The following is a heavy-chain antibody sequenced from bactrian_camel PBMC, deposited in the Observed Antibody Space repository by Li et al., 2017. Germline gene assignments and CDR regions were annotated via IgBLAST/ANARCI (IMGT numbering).Heavy chain of an antibody. CDR2: IDVDGTT. CDR1: GRTIGTYTRHC. J-gene: IGHJ4*01. Sequence: HVQLVESGGGSVQAGGSLRLSCAVSGRTIGTYTRHCMGWFRQAPGEEREGVAAIDVDGTTTYADSAKGRFTISLSQDNGKNTLYLQMNKLTPEDSAMYYCAANRDLYCGGMNLLERYDYNYWGRGTQVTVS. CDR3: AANRDLYCGGMNLLERYDYNY. D-gene: IGHD3*01. V-gene: IGHV3S55*01.